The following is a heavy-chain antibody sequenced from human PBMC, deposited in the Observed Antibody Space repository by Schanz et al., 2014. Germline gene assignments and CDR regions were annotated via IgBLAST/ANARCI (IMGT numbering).Heavy chain of an antibody. D-gene: IGHD1-1*01. CDR3: TKFETRTGTNY. V-gene: IGHV3-30*18. J-gene: IGHJ4*02. CDR1: GFTFSSYG. Sequence: VQLVESGGGLVQPGRSLRLSCAASGFTFSSYGMHWVRQAPGKGLEWVAVISYDGSNNYYADSVKGRFTISRDNSKNTLYLQMNSLRAEDTAVYYCTKFETRTGTNYWGQGTLVTVSS. CDR2: ISYDGSNN.